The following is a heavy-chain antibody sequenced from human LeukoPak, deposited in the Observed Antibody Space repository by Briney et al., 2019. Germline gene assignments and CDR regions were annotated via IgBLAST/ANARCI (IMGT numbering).Heavy chain of an antibody. CDR2: ISGSGGST. J-gene: IGHJ4*02. CDR1: GFTFSSSA. CDR3: AKDRYGAGSYFPYYFDS. Sequence: PGGSLRLSCTASGFTFSSSAMSWVRQAPGKGLEWVSAISGSGGSTYYTDSVKGRFTVSRDNSKNTLYLQMNSLRPEDTAVYYYAKDRYGAGSYFPYYFDSWGQGTLVTVSS. V-gene: IGHV3-23*01. D-gene: IGHD3-10*01.